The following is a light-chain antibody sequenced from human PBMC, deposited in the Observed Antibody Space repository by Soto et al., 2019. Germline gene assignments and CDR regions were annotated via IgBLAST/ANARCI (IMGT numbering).Light chain of an antibody. CDR1: QGIRHD. CDR3: LQNNSHPVT. J-gene: IGKJ1*01. V-gene: IGKV1-17*01. CDR2: SAS. Sequence: DIQMTQSPSSLSASVGDRVTITCRASQGIRHDLGWYQQKPGKAPKRLIYSASSLQSGVPPRLSGSGSGTEFTLTISSLQPEDFATYYCLQNNSHPVTFGQGTKVDIK.